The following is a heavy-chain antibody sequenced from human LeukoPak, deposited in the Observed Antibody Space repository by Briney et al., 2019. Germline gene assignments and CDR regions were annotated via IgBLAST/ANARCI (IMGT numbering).Heavy chain of an antibody. D-gene: IGHD6-19*01. V-gene: IGHV5-51*01. J-gene: IGHJ4*02. CDR2: IYPGDSDT. CDR1: GYSFPSYW. Sequence: GESLKISCKGSGYSFPSYWIAWVRQMPGKGLEWMGIIYPGDSDTRNSPSFQGQVTITVDKSISTAYLHWSSLKASDTAVYYCARGLGSYFDYWGQGTLVTVSS. CDR3: ARGLGSYFDY.